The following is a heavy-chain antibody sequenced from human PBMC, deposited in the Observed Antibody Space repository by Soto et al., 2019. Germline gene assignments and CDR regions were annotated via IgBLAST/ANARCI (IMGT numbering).Heavy chain of an antibody. V-gene: IGHV3-7*01. J-gene: IGHJ5*02. CDR2: INQDGSEK. CDR1: GFTFGNSW. CDR3: ARDRSSWFEP. Sequence: EVQLVESGGDLVQSGGSLRLSCAASGFTFGNSWMTWVRQAPGQGLEWVANINQDGSEKYYVDSVKGRFTISRDNAKNSLYLQMNTLRAEDTAVYYCARDRSSWFEPWGQGTLVTVSS. D-gene: IGHD2-2*01.